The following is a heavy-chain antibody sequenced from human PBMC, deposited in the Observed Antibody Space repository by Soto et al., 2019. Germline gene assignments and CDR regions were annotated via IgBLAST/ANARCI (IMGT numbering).Heavy chain of an antibody. CDR1: GYSFTSYA. V-gene: IGHV1-3*01. D-gene: IGHD2-15*01. CDR3: ARGYCSGGRGYAVDS. Sequence: ASVKVSCKASGYSFTSYAMHWVRQAPGQRLEWMGWINAGNGNTKYSQKFQGRVSITRDTSASTAYMELSSLRSEDTAVYYCARGYCSGGRGYAVDSWGQGTLVNVSS. J-gene: IGHJ5*01. CDR2: INAGNGNT.